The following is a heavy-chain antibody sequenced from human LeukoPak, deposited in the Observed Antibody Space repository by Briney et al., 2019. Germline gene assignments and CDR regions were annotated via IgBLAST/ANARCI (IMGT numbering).Heavy chain of an antibody. J-gene: IGHJ1*01. CDR3: ARGPGGGATSGYFQH. D-gene: IGHD1-26*01. Sequence: PGGSLRLSCAASGFTFSSYAMSWVRQAPGKGLEWVSVISGSGAYTNHADSVKGRFTMSRDNSKNILYLQMSNLRVEDTAVYYCARGPGGGATSGYFQHWGQGTLVTVSS. CDR2: ISGSGAYT. CDR1: GFTFSSYA. V-gene: IGHV3-23*01.